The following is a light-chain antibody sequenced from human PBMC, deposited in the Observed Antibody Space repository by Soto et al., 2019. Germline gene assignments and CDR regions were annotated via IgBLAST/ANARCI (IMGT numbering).Light chain of an antibody. Sequence: EIVLTQSPATLSLSPGERATLSCRASQSVSSDLAWYQQKPGQAPRLLIFDVSNRAAGFPARFSGSGSGTDFTLTISSLEPEDFAIYYCQQYGGVPYTFGQGTKVDIK. CDR3: QQYGGVPYT. J-gene: IGKJ2*01. CDR1: QSVSSD. V-gene: IGKV3-11*01. CDR2: DVS.